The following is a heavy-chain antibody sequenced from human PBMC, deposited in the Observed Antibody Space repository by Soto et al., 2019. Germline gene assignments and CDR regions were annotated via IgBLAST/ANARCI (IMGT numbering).Heavy chain of an antibody. J-gene: IGHJ6*02. D-gene: IGHD6-13*01. Sequence: GASVKVSCKASGYTFTGYYMHWVRQAPGQGLEWMGWINPNSGGTNYAQKFQGWVTMTRDTSISTAYMELSRLRSDDTAVYYCAREVGIAAAGRGYYYYGMDVWGQGTTVTVSS. V-gene: IGHV1-2*04. CDR1: GYTFTGYY. CDR3: AREVGIAAAGRGYYYYGMDV. CDR2: INPNSGGT.